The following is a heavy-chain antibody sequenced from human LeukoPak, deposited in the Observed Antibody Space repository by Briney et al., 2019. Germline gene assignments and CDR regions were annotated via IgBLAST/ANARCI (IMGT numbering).Heavy chain of an antibody. CDR1: GGSFSGYY. CDR3: ARSSGWVAFDI. D-gene: IGHD6-19*01. Sequence: PSETLSLTCAVYGGSFSGYYWSWIRQPPEKGLEWIGEINHSGSTNYNPSLKSRVTISVDTSKNQFSLKLSSVTAADTAVYYCARSSGWVAFDIWGQGTMVTVSS. CDR2: INHSGST. V-gene: IGHV4-34*01. J-gene: IGHJ3*02.